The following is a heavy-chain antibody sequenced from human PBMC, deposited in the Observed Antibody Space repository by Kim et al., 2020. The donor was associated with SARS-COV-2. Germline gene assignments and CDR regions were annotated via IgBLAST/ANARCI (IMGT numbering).Heavy chain of an antibody. CDR3: ARAHARYSGSYDWRFDY. CDR1: GYTFTSYY. D-gene: IGHD1-26*01. V-gene: IGHV1-46*01. Sequence: ASVKVSCKASGYTFTSYYMHWVRQAPGQGLEWMGIINPSGGSTSYAQKFQSRVTITRDTSTSTVYMELSSLRSEDTAVYYCARAHARYSGSYDWRFDYWGQGTLVTVSS. J-gene: IGHJ4*02. CDR2: INPSGGST.